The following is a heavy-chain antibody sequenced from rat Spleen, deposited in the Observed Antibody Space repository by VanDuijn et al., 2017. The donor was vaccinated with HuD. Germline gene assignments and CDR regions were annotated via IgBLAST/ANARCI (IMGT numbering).Heavy chain of an antibody. V-gene: IGHV5-19*01. Sequence: EVQLVESGGGLVQPGRSLKLSCVASGFTFSNYGMHWIRQAPTKGLEWVTSISPGGVSTFYRDSVKGRFTISRDNAKSTLYLQMDSLRCEDTATYYCARQARYNLMDAWGQGASVTVSS. D-gene: IGHD4-3*01. CDR1: GFTFSNYG. CDR2: ISPGGVST. J-gene: IGHJ4*01. CDR3: ARQARYNLMDA.